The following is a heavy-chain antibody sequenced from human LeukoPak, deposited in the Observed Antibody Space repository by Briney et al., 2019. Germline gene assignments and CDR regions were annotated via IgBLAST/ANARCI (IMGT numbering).Heavy chain of an antibody. D-gene: IGHD3-22*01. CDR3: ARDQYYYDSSGYSAY. V-gene: IGHV1-2*02. J-gene: IGHJ4*02. CDR1: GYTFTKEA. CDR2: INPNSGGT. Sequence: GASVKVSCKASGYTFTKEAISWVRQAPGQGLEWMGWINPNSGGTNYAQKFQGRVTMTRDTSISTAYMELSRLRSDDTAVYYCARDQYYYDSSGYSAYWGQGTLVTVSS.